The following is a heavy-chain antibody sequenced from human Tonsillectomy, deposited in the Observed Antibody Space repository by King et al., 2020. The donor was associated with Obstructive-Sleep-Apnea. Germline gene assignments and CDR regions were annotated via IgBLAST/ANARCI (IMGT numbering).Heavy chain of an antibody. CDR1: GYSISSGYY. J-gene: IGHJ5*01. V-gene: IGHV4-38-2*02. CDR3: ARGNPHISGSYYDS. Sequence: VQLQESGPGLVKPSETLSLTCIVSGYSISSGYYWGWIRQSPGRGLEWLGSLYQSGTSYYNPSLKSRVSTSVDTSKNQFFLTMKSVTAADTAVYFCARGNPHISGSYYDSWGQGTLVTVSS. D-gene: IGHD3-10*01. CDR2: LYQSGTS.